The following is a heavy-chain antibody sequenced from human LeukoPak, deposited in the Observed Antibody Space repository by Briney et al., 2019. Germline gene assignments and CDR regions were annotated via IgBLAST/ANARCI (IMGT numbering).Heavy chain of an antibody. J-gene: IGHJ4*02. Sequence: PGGSLRLSCAASGFTFSSYGMHWVRQAPGKGLEWVAFIRYDGSNKYYADSVKGRFTISRDNSKNTLYLRMNSLRPEDTAVYYCVRGATAVTRHLDYWGQGTLVTVSS. D-gene: IGHD4-23*01. CDR1: GFTFSSYG. V-gene: IGHV3-30*02. CDR2: IRYDGSNK. CDR3: VRGATAVTRHLDY.